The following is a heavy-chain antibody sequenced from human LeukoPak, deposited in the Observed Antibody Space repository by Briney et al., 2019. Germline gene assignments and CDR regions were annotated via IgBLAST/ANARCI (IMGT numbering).Heavy chain of an antibody. J-gene: IGHJ4*02. CDR2: IKQDGSEK. CDR3: ARGYGTYGY. Sequence: GGSLRLSCAASGFTFSNYWMSWVRQAPGKGLEWVANIKQDGSEKDYVDSVKGRFTISRDNAKNSLYLQMNSLRAEDTAVYYCARGYGTYGYWGQGTLVTVSS. CDR1: GFTFSNYW. D-gene: IGHD1-7*01. V-gene: IGHV3-7*04.